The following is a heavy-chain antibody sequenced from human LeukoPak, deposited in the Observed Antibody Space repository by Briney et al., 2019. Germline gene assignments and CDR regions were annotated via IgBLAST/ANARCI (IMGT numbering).Heavy chain of an antibody. Sequence: GGSLRLSCAASGFTFSYYAMSWVRQAPGKGLVWVSHINSDGSITSYADSVKGRFTISRDNAKNTLYLQMNSLRAEDTAVYYCARDAVDTANAVWGQGTTVTVSS. CDR2: INSDGSIT. CDR1: GFTFSYYA. V-gene: IGHV3-74*01. D-gene: IGHD5-18*01. CDR3: ARDAVDTANAV. J-gene: IGHJ6*02.